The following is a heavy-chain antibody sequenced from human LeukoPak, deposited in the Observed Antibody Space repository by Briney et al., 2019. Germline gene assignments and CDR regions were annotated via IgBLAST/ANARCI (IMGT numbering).Heavy chain of an antibody. CDR1: GFTFSNYW. J-gene: IGHJ4*03. Sequence: GGSLRLSCAASGFTFSNYWMSWVRQAPGKGLEWVAFIRYDGSNKYYADSVKGRFTISRDNSKNTLYLQMNSLRAEDTAVYYCAKDFASYYYGSGSRHFDYWGQGTMVTVSS. D-gene: IGHD3-10*01. CDR2: IRYDGSNK. CDR3: AKDFASYYYGSGSRHFDY. V-gene: IGHV3-30*02.